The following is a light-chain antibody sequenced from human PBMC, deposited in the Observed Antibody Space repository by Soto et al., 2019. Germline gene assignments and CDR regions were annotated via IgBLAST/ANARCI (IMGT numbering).Light chain of an antibody. CDR3: VTPKVGPWT. Sequence: DIQMTQSPSSLSASVRDRVTITCRASRGIDNSLAWYQKRPGKVPRLLIFSASTLESGVPSRFSGSGSGTEFTLTIDSLEAEDAATYCCVTPKVGPWTFGHGTKVEIK. CDR1: RGIDNS. V-gene: IGKV1-27*01. CDR2: SAS. J-gene: IGKJ1*01.